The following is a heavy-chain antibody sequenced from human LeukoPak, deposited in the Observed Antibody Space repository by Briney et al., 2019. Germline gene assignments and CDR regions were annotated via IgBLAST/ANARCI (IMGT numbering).Heavy chain of an antibody. CDR1: GLTFSSHW. CDR3: ARVHDSSGYSGYYYYYGMDV. J-gene: IGHJ6*02. D-gene: IGHD3-22*01. Sequence: GGSLRLSCAASGLTFSSHWMHWVRQAPGKGLVWVSRITNDGSSTTYADSVKGRFTISRDNSKNTLYLQMNSLRAEDTAVYYCARVHDSSGYSGYYYYYGMDVWGQGTTVTVSS. V-gene: IGHV3-74*01. CDR2: ITNDGSST.